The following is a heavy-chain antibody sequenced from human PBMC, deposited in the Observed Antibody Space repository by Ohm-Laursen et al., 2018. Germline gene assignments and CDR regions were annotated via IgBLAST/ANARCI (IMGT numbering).Heavy chain of an antibody. CDR3: ARAPYSSAYYSYYYFDL. CDR1: GGSISSYH. J-gene: IGHJ2*01. D-gene: IGHD3-22*01. CDR2: IYNSGST. V-gene: IGHV4-59*01. Sequence: SETLSLTCTVSGGSISSYHWSWIRQPPGKGLEWIGYIYNSGSTNYNPSLKSRVTISVDTSKNQFSLKLNSVTAADTAVYYCARAPYSSAYYSYYYFDLWGRGTLVTVSS.